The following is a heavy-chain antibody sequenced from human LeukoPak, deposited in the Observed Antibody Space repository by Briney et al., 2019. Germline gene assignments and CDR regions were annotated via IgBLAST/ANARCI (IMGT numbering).Heavy chain of an antibody. J-gene: IGHJ6*02. CDR3: ARGHHGMDV. CDR2: ISSSSSYT. V-gene: IGHV3-11*06. Sequence: GSLRLSCAASGFTFSAYYMNWIRQAPGKGLEWVSYISSSSSYTNYADSVKGRFTVSRDNAKNSLYLQMNSLRAEDTALYYCARGHHGMDVWGQGTTVTVSS. CDR1: GFTFSAYY.